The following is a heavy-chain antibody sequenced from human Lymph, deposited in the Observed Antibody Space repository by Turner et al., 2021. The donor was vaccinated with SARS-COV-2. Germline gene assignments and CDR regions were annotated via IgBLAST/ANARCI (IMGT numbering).Heavy chain of an antibody. CDR2: FYKIGSI. V-gene: IGHV4-59*08. D-gene: IGHD1-1*01. Sequence: QVQLQESGPGLVRPSETLSLTCTVSGVSISSQSWSWIRQSPGRGLEWIGYFYKIGSIDYNPTLRSRVIISVDTSKNQLSLNLISMTAADTAVYYCARHQGSTSGYDHGMNVWGQGTAVIVS. CDR3: ARHQGSTSGYDHGMNV. J-gene: IGHJ6*02. CDR1: GVSISSQS.